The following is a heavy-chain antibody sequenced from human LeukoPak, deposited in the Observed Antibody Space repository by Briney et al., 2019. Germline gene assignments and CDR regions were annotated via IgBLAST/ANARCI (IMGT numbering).Heavy chain of an antibody. V-gene: IGHV1-69*13. CDR3: ARVGYSGYDYYYYYYGMDV. CDR1: EYTLTSYY. Sequence: SVKVSCKASEYTLTSYYLHWVRQAPGQGLEWMGGIILIFGTANYAQKFQGRVTITADESTSTAYMELSSLRSEDTAVYYCARVGYSGYDYYYYYYGMDVWGQGTTVTVSS. CDR2: IILIFGTA. D-gene: IGHD5-12*01. J-gene: IGHJ6*02.